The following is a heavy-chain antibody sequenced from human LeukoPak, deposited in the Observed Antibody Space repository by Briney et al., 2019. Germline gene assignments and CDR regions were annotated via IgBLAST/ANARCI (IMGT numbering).Heavy chain of an antibody. Sequence: GGSLRLSCAASGFTFSTYGMSWVRQAPGKGLEWVSTISGRDTNTYYADSVTGRFTISRDNSKNTLYLQMNSLKTEDTAVYYCTGVSRSSWYDYWGQGTLVTVSS. CDR2: ISGRDTNT. CDR3: TGVSRSSWYDY. V-gene: IGHV3-23*01. J-gene: IGHJ4*02. D-gene: IGHD6-13*01. CDR1: GFTFSTYG.